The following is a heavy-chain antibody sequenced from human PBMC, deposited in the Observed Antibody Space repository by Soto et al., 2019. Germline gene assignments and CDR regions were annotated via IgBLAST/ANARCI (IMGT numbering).Heavy chain of an antibody. CDR3: ARDGRKELWAEGLTAMDV. D-gene: IGHD3-16*01. J-gene: IGHJ6*02. Sequence: GPEVKKPGASVNVSCKASAYRYTSYGISWVRQAPGQGLEWMGWISAYNGQTNYAQKFRGRVTFTTDASTSTASMQLRSLRSADTAMYYCARDGRKELWAEGLTAMDVWGQGTTVTV. V-gene: IGHV1-18*01. CDR2: ISAYNGQT. CDR1: AYRYTSYG.